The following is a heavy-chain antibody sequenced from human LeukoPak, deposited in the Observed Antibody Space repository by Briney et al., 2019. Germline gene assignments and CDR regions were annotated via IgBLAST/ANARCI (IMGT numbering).Heavy chain of an antibody. CDR2: IYYSGST. J-gene: IGHJ4*02. V-gene: IGHV4-59*01. CDR1: GGSISSYY. D-gene: IGHD6-13*01. CDR3: ARGLRGPSSWPSPFDY. Sequence: MSSETLSLTCSVSGGSISSYYWSWIRQPPGKGLEWIGYIYYSGSTNYNSSLKSRVTISVDTSKNQFSLKLSSVTAADTAVYYCARGLRGPSSWPSPFDYWDQGTLVTVSS.